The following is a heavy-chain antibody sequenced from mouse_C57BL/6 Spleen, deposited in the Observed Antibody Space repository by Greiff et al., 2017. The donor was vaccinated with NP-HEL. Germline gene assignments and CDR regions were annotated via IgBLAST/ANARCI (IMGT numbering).Heavy chain of an antibody. CDR3: ARRLGSKYYFDY. CDR1: GYSITSDY. Sequence: EVKLVESGPGLAKPSQSLSLTCSVPGYSITSDYWNWIRKFPGNKLEYMGYISYSGSTYYNPSLKSRISITRYTSKNQYYLQLNSVTTEEKATYYCARRLGSKYYFDYWGQGTTLTVSS. D-gene: IGHD1-1*01. J-gene: IGHJ2*01. CDR2: ISYSGST. V-gene: IGHV3-8*01.